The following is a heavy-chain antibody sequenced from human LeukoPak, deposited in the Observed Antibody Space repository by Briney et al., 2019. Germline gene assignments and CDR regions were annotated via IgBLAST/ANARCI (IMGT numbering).Heavy chain of an antibody. D-gene: IGHD2-15*01. Sequence: PGGSLRLSCAASGFTFSSYWMSWVRQAPGKGLEWVANIKQDGSEKYYVDSVKGRFTISRDNAKNSLYLQMNSLRAEDTAVYYCARGGRYCSGGSCYRGNWFDPWGQGTLVTVSS. CDR3: ARGGRYCSGGSCYRGNWFDP. J-gene: IGHJ5*02. CDR1: GFTFSSYW. CDR2: IKQDGSEK. V-gene: IGHV3-7*01.